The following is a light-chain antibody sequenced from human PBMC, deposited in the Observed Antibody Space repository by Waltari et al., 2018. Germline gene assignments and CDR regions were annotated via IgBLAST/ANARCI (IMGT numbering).Light chain of an antibody. V-gene: IGKV3-20*01. CDR1: PSVIGNN. CDR2: GAS. Sequence: EIVFTQSPGTLSLSPGERATLSCRASPSVIGNNLAWYQQKPAQAPSLLIHGASTRATGISDMFIGSGSGTDFTLTISRLEPEDFALYYCQQYGRSWNTFGQGTKLEIK. CDR3: QQYGRSWNT. J-gene: IGKJ2*01.